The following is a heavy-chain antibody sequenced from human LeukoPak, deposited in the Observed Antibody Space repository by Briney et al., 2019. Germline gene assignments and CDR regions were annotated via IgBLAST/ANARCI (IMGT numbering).Heavy chain of an antibody. CDR3: ARNLRYCSSTSCRGNWFDP. V-gene: IGHV7-4-1*02. D-gene: IGHD2-2*01. J-gene: IGHJ5*02. Sequence: ASVKVSCKASGYTFTSYYMHWVRQAPGQGLEWMGWINTNTGNPTYAQGFTGRFVFSLDTSVSTAYLQISSLKAEDTAVYYCARNLRYCSSTSCRGNWFDPWGQGTLVTVSS. CDR2: INTNTGNP. CDR1: GYTFTSYY.